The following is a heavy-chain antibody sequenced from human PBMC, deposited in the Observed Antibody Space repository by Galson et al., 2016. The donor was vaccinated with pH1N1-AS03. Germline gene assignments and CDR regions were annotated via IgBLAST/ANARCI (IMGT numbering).Heavy chain of an antibody. D-gene: IGHD6-13*01. J-gene: IGHJ4*02. CDR3: ARGPAGTFDY. CDR1: GFTFSNYI. CDR2: ISSSSSYI. V-gene: IGHV3-21*01. Sequence: CAASGFTFSNYIMNWVRQAPGKGLAWVSSISSSSSYIYAADSVKGRFTISRDNAKNSPYLQMNSLRAEDTAVYYCARGPAGTFDYWGQGTLVTVSS.